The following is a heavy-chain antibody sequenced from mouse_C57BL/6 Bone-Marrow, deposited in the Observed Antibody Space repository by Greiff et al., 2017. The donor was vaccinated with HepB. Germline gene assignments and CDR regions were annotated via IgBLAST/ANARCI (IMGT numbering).Heavy chain of an antibody. D-gene: IGHD1-1*01. CDR2: INPNNGGT. J-gene: IGHJ4*01. CDR3: AREGYYGSFYAMDY. V-gene: IGHV1-18*01. Sequence: EVKLMESGPELVKPGASVKIPCKASGYTFTDYNMDWVKQSHGKSLEWIGDINPNNGGTIYNQKFKGKATLTVDKSSSTAYMELRSLTSEDTAVYYCAREGYYGSFYAMDYWGQGTSVTVSS. CDR1: GYTFTDYN.